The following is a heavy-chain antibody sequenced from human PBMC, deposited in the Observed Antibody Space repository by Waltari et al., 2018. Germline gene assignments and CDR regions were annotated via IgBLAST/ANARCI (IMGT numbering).Heavy chain of an antibody. Sequence: QLQLQESGPGLVKPSETLSLTCTVSGGSISSSRYYWGWTRQPPGKGLEWIGSIYYSGSTYYNPSLKSRVTISVDTSKNQFSLKLSSVTAADTAVYYCATLFVVVISSGAFDIWGQGTMVTVSS. CDR1: GGSISSSRYY. V-gene: IGHV4-39*07. J-gene: IGHJ3*02. D-gene: IGHD2-21*01. CDR2: IYYSGST. CDR3: ATLFVVVISSGAFDI.